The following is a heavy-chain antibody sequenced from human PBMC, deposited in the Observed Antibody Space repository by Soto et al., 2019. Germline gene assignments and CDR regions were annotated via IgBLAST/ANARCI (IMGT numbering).Heavy chain of an antibody. CDR3: ARGPGWYCSSTSCYSYYYYYGMDV. V-gene: IGHV4-34*01. CDR1: DGSIDSGDYY. J-gene: IGHJ6*02. CDR2: INHSGST. Sequence: PSETLSHTYTVSDGSIDSGDYYWSWIRQPPGKGLEWIGEINHSGSTSYNPSLKSRVTISVDTSKNQFSLKLSSVTAADTAVYYCARGPGWYCSSTSCYSYYYYYGMDVWGQGTTVTVSS. D-gene: IGHD2-2*01.